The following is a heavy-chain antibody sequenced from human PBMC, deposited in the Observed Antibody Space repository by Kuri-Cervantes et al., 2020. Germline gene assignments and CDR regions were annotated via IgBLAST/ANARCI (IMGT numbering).Heavy chain of an antibody. V-gene: IGHV3-48*04. Sequence: GESLKISCEASGFTFSIYSMNWVRQAPGKGLEWVSYIGHSNTISYADSVKGRFTISRDNAKNSLYLQMNSLRAEDTAVYYCARDRLGATVTPTDAFDIWGQGTMVTVS. CDR3: ARDRLGATVTPTDAFDI. D-gene: IGHD4-17*01. J-gene: IGHJ3*02. CDR2: IGHSNTI. CDR1: GFTFSIYS.